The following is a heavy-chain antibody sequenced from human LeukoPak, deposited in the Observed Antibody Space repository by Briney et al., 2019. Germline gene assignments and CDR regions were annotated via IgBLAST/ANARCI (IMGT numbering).Heavy chain of an antibody. CDR3: AKGLTGSCYSTSDS. V-gene: IGHV3-23*01. J-gene: IGHJ4*02. CDR1: GFTFSSYA. CDR2: ICGSADTT. D-gene: IGHD2-15*01. Sequence: GGSLRLSCAASGFTFSSYAMSWVRQAPGKGLEWVASICGSADTTYYAASVKGRFTVSRDKSKNTLFLQMNTLGAEDTAVYYCAKGLTGSCYSTSDSWGQGTLVTVSS.